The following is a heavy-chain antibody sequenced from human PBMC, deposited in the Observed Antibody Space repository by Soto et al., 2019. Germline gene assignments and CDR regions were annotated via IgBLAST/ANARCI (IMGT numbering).Heavy chain of an antibody. CDR1: GGSISSGGYY. CDR2: LYYSGST. J-gene: IGHJ5*02. D-gene: IGHD3-10*01. CDR3: ARGNYGSGSYDTNNWFDP. V-gene: IGHV4-31*01. Sequence: QVQLQESGPGLVKPSQTLSLTCTVSGGSISSGGYYWSWISQHPGKGLEWIGYLYYSGSTYYNPSLKSQVTISVDTSKNQFSLKLSSVTAADTAVYYCARGNYGSGSYDTNNWFDPWGQGTLVTVSS.